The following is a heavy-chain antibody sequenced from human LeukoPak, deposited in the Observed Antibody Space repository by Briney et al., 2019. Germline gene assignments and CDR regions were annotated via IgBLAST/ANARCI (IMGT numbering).Heavy chain of an antibody. D-gene: IGHD4-17*01. CDR2: ISYDGRNK. CDR1: GFTFSSYA. J-gene: IGHJ4*02. CDR3: ARDRTVTNQGLFDY. Sequence: GGSLRLSCAASGFTFSSYAMHWVRQAPGKGLEWVAVISYDGRNKYYADSVKGRFTISRDNSKNTLYLQMNSLRAGDTAVYYCARDRTVTNQGLFDYWGQGTLVTVSS. V-gene: IGHV3-30*04.